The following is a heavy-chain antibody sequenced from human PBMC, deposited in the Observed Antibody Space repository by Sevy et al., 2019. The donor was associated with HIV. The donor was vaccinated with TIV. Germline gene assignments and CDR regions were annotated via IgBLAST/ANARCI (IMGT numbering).Heavy chain of an antibody. CDR2: IIPIFGTA. Sequence: ASVKVSCKASGGTFSSYAISWVRQAPGQGLEWMGGIIPIFGTANYAQKFQGRVTITADKSTSTAYMELSSLRSEDTAVYYCATVSGAYYYSSGAHYYYYYMDVWGKGTTVTVSS. CDR1: GGTFSSYA. V-gene: IGHV1-69*06. J-gene: IGHJ6*03. D-gene: IGHD3-22*01. CDR3: ATVSGAYYYSSGAHYYYYYMDV.